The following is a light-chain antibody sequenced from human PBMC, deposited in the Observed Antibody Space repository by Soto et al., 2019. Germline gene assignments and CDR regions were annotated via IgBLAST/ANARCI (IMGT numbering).Light chain of an antibody. CDR3: QQGYSRPRT. CDR2: TSS. CDR1: QSISTS. J-gene: IGKJ1*01. V-gene: IGKV1-39*01. Sequence: DIQLTQSPSSLSASVGDRVTITCRASQSISTSLKWYQQKPGKAPNLLIFTSSNLESGIPSRFSGSGSGTDFTLTISSLQPEDFATYVGQQGYSRPRTFGHGTKVDIK.